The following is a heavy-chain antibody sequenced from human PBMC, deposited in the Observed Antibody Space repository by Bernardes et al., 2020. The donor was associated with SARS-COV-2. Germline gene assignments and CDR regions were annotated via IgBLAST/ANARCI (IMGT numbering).Heavy chain of an antibody. Sequence: GWSLRLSCAASGFTFSSYGMHWVRQAPGKGLEWVAVIWYDGSNKYYADSVKGRFTISRDNSKNTLYLQMNSLRAEDTAVYYCARDRGGAVAGTNYYFDYWGQGTLVTVSS. J-gene: IGHJ4*02. CDR1: GFTFSSYG. D-gene: IGHD6-19*01. CDR2: IWYDGSNK. V-gene: IGHV3-33*01. CDR3: ARDRGGAVAGTNYYFDY.